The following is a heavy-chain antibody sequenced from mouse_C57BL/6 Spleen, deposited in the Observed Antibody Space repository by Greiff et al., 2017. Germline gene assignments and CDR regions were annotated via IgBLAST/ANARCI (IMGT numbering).Heavy chain of an antibody. CDR2: IDPSDSYT. CDR1: GYTFTSYW. D-gene: IGHD2-4*01. J-gene: IGHJ2*01. CDR3: ARVDYDRYFDY. Sequence: QVQLQQPGAELVKPGASVKLSCKASGYTFTSYWMQWVQQRPGQGLEWIGEIDPSDSYTNYNQKFKGKATLTVDTSSSTAYMQLSSLTSEDSAVYYCARVDYDRYFDYWGQGTTLTVSS. V-gene: IGHV1-50*01.